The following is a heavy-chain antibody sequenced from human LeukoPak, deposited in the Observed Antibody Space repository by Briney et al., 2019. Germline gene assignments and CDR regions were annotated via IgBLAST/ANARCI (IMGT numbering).Heavy chain of an antibody. D-gene: IGHD4/OR15-4a*01. J-gene: IGHJ4*02. CDR2: IYSGGST. CDR1: GFTVSSDS. CDR3: ARRAGAYSHPHDY. V-gene: IGHV3-53*01. Sequence: GGSLRLSCTVSGFTVSSDSMSWVRQAPGKGLEWVSFIYSGGSTHYPDSVKGRFTISRDNSKNTLYLQMNSLRAEDTAVYYCARRAGAYSHPHDYWGQGTLVTVSS.